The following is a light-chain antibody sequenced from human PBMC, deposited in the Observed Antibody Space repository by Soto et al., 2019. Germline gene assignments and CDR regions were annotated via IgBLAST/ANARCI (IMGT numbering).Light chain of an antibody. J-gene: IGLJ1*01. CDR3: SSYTSSSTKGV. CDR2: EVS. CDR1: SSDVGGYNY. Sequence: QSVLTQPASVSGCPGQSITISCTGTSSDVGGYNYVSWYQQHPGKAPKLMIYEVSNRPSGVSSRFSGSKSGNTASLTISGLQAEDEADYYCSSYTSSSTKGVFGTGTKVTVL. V-gene: IGLV2-14*01.